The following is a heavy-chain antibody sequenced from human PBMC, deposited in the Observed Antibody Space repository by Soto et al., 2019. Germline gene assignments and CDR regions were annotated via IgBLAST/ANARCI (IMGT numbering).Heavy chain of an antibody. V-gene: IGHV4-4*02. CDR3: ARLSYSIFSYYYYGMDV. Sequence: SETLSLTCAGSGGSISSSNWWRWVRQPPGKGLEWIGEIYHSGSTNYNPSLKSRVTISVDKSKNQFSLKLSSVTAADTAVYYCARLSYSIFSYYYYGMDVWGQGTTVTVSS. CDR1: GGSISSSNW. J-gene: IGHJ6*02. D-gene: IGHD6-13*01. CDR2: IYHSGST.